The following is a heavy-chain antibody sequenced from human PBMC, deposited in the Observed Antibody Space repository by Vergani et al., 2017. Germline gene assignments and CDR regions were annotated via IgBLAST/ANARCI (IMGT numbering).Heavy chain of an antibody. V-gene: IGHV4-61*02. D-gene: IGHD2-15*01. CDR2: ISASGNA. CDR1: GGSISAGYYF. J-gene: IGHJ3*01. CDR3: ARRSGGYYSGGKVHPLRTAFDV. Sequence: QVQLQASGPGRVKPSQTLSLTCTMSGGSISAGYYFCSWIRQPAGKGLEWLGHISASGNASHRPSLKTRVPMSVDTSKNQFSLTVTSVTAADTAIYFCARRSGGYYSGGKVHPLRTAFDVWGHGTVVTVSS.